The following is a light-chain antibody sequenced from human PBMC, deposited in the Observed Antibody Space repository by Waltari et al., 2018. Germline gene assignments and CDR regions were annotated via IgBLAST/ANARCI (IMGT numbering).Light chain of an antibody. Sequence: VLTQSPATLSLSPGERATLSCRASQSVDDYMAWYQQKPGQSPRLLIYDASNRATGIPISFSGSGVGTDFTLTISSLEPDDFAHYYCQQRRNWPPTFGQGTKVEIK. V-gene: IGKV3-11*01. J-gene: IGKJ1*01. CDR3: QQRRNWPPT. CDR1: QSVDDY. CDR2: DAS.